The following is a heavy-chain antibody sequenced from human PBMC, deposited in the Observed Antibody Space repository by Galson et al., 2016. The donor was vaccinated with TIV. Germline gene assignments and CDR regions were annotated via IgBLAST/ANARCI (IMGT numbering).Heavy chain of an antibody. J-gene: IGHJ5*02. CDR3: ARNQGSYYDSSGSYYNWFDP. CDR1: GYTFSGHF. CDR2: INPSTGDT. V-gene: IGHV1-2*02. Sequence: SVKDSCKASGYTFSGHFIHWVRQAPGQGLEWMGWINPSTGDTRYAQKFQGRVTMTREKSTSTAYMDLNRLRSDDTAVYYCARNQGSYYDSSGSYYNWFDPWGQGTRVTVS. D-gene: IGHD3-22*01.